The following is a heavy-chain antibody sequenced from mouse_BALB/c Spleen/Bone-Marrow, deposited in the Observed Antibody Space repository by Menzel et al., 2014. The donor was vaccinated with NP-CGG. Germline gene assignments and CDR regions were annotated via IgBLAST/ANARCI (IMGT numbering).Heavy chain of an antibody. D-gene: IGHD1-2*01. Sequence: QVTLKVCGAELARPGASVKMSCKASGYTFTSYTMHWVKQRPGQGLEWIGYINPSSGYTSYNQKFKDKATLTADKSSSTAYMQLSSLTSEDSAVYYCARFITTATEYFDYWGQGTTLTVSS. CDR1: GYTFTSYT. V-gene: IGHV1-4*01. CDR3: ARFITTATEYFDY. CDR2: INPSSGYT. J-gene: IGHJ2*01.